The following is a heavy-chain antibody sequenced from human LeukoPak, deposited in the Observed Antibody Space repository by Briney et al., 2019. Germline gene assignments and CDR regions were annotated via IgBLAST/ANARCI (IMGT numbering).Heavy chain of an antibody. CDR1: GGTFSSYA. Sequence: GASVKVSCKASGGTFSSYAISWVRQAPGQGLEWMGRIIPIFGTANYAQKFQGRVTITTDESTSTAYMELSSLRSEDTAVYYCAGGGLRGIEAFDIWGQGTMVTVSS. J-gene: IGHJ3*02. CDR3: AGGGLRGIEAFDI. V-gene: IGHV1-69*05. D-gene: IGHD5/OR15-5a*01. CDR2: IIPIFGTA.